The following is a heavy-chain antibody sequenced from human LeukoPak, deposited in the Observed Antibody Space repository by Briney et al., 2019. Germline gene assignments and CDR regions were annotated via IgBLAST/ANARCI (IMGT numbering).Heavy chain of an antibody. Sequence: ASVKVSCKASGYTFTSYAMNWVRQAPGQGLEWMGWINTNTGNPTYAQGFTGRFVFSLDTSVSTAYLQISSLKAEDTAVYYCARDGYGSGSYYDAFDIWGQGTMVTVSS. CDR3: ARDGYGSGSYYDAFDI. CDR1: GYTFTSYA. V-gene: IGHV7-4-1*02. CDR2: INTNTGNP. D-gene: IGHD3-10*01. J-gene: IGHJ3*02.